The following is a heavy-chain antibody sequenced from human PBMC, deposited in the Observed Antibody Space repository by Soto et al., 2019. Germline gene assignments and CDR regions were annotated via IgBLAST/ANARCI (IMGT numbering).Heavy chain of an antibody. V-gene: IGHV3-23*01. CDR1: TLPCTPYS. D-gene: IGHD1-26*01. Sequence: WEPLSAFSDTYTLPCTPYSKSSIRGSTGKGLEWXSSIXXXTXGXXXVXXXXGGFTISRESSKMTLYLQMNSLTTEDTAIYYCAKRAPSGTYYFDARGLGMLVRVSS. J-gene: IGHJ4*02. CDR3: AKRAPSGTYYFDA. CDR2: IXXXTXGX.